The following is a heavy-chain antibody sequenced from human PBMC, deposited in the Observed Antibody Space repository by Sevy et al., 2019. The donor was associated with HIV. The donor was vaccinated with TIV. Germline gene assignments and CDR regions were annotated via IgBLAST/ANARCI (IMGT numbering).Heavy chain of an antibody. J-gene: IGHJ4*02. CDR1: GFTFSSYG. CDR2: IWFDGSNT. V-gene: IGHV3-33*01. Sequence: GGSLRLSCAASGFTFSSYGMHWVRQAPGKGLEWVAVIWFDGSNTFYADSVKGRFTISRDIAENTLHLQMNSLRAEDTAVYYCARDLESYNYGAYGPSFMPDYWGKGTVVTVSS. D-gene: IGHD1-1*01. CDR3: ARDLESYNYGAYGPSFMPDY.